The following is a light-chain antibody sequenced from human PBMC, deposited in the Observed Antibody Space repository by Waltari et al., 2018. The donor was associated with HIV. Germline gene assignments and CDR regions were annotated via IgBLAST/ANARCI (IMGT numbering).Light chain of an antibody. CDR3: GSSMTNVNMDV. V-gene: IGLV2-14*03. Sequence: QSALTQPASVSGSPGQSITFSCTGTSSACGGCKSVAWYHQSPGKAPKLIIYDVSYRPSGVSNRFSGSKSGNTASLTISGLHAEDEADYYCGSSMTNVNMDVFGGGTKLTVL. CDR2: DVS. CDR1: SSACGGCKS. J-gene: IGLJ2*01.